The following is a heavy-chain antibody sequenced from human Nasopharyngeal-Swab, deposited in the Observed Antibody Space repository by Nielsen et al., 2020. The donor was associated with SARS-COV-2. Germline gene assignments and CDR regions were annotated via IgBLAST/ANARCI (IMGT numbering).Heavy chain of an antibody. CDR1: GYTFTSYY. V-gene: IGHV1-46*01. CDR3: TGVWEMSSSPFDY. J-gene: IGHJ4*01. Sequence: SVKVPCKASGYTFTSYYMFWVRQAPGQGLEWMGIINPSGGSTSYAQKLQGQVTMTKDTSTSTVYMELTSMRSEDTAVYYCTGVWEMSSSPFDYWGHGTLVTVSS. CDR2: INPSGGST. D-gene: IGHD6-6*01.